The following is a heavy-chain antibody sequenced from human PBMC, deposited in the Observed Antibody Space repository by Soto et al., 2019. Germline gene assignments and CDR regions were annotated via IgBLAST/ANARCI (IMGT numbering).Heavy chain of an antibody. V-gene: IGHV1-2*04. CDR3: ARTVPTYYDFWSGYYDYYGMDV. J-gene: IGHJ6*02. D-gene: IGHD3-3*01. CDR2: INPNSGGT. CDR1: GYTFTGYY. Sequence: ASVKVSCKASGYTFTGYYMHWARQAPGQGLEWMGWINPNSGGTNYAQKFQGWVTMTRDTSISTAYMELSRLRSDDTAVYYCARTVPTYYDFWSGYYDYYGMDVWGQGTTVTVSS.